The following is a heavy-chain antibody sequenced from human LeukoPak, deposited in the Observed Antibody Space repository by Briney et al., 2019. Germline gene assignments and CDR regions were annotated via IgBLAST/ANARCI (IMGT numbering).Heavy chain of an antibody. CDR2: VHLDGRT. Sequence: PSETLSLTCGVSGGSVSSTNWWTWIRQPPGKGVEWIGEVHLDGRTNFNPSLKSRLTMSVDLSENHVSLKLTSVTAADTAVSYCAREGGFYRPLDYSGQGTLVTVSS. J-gene: IGHJ4*02. D-gene: IGHD6-25*01. CDR3: AREGGFYRPLDY. V-gene: IGHV4-4*02. CDR1: GGSVSSTNW.